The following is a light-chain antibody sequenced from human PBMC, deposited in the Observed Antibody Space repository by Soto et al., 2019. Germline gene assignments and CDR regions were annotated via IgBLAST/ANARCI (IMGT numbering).Light chain of an antibody. CDR2: GTS. CDR1: ESVTSTY. J-gene: IGKJ2*02. Sequence: ENVLTQSPGTLSLSPGERATLSCRATESVTSTYISWYQKKPGQTPRLLIFGTSIRAAGIPDRFSGSGSGTDFTLTISRLEPEDFAVYYCRQCDSSPLWTFGQGTKLEIK. CDR3: RQCDSSPLWT. V-gene: IGKV3-20*01.